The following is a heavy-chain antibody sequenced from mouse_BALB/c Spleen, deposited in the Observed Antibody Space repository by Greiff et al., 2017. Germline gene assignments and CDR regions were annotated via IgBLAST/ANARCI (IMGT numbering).Heavy chain of an antibody. Sequence: EVKLMESGGGLVQPGGSRKLSGAPSGFTFSGFGMRWVRQAPEKGLEWVAYISSGSSTIYYADTVKGRFTISRDNPKNTLFLQMTSLRSEDTAMYYCARSRYGNYVRYAMDYWGQGTSVTVSS. D-gene: IGHD2-10*02. V-gene: IGHV5-17*02. CDR3: ARSRYGNYVRYAMDY. CDR1: GFTFSGFG. CDR2: ISSGSSTI. J-gene: IGHJ4*01.